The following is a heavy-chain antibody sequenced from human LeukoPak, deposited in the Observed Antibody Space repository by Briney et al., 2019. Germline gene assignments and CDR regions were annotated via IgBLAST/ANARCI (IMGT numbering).Heavy chain of an antibody. Sequence: HAGGSLRLSCAASGFTFSSYSMNWVRQAPGKGLVWVSHIKTDGSSISYADSVKGRFTISRDNAKNTLYLQMNSLRAEDTAVYYCARAGYHNGLDYWGQGTLVTASS. CDR1: GFTFSSYS. J-gene: IGHJ4*02. CDR2: IKTDGSSI. D-gene: IGHD2-8*01. V-gene: IGHV3-74*01. CDR3: ARAGYHNGLDY.